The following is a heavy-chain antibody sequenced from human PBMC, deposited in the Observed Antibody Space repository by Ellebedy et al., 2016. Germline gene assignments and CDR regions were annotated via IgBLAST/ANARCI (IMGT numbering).Heavy chain of an antibody. V-gene: IGHV3-23*01. CDR2: ISGSGGST. CDR1: GFMFSDYA. Sequence: GGSLRLSCAASGFMFSDYAISWVRQAPGKGLEWVSGISGSGGSTFYADSVKGRFTISRDNSKKTVSLQVNSLRVEDTAVYYCAKEILLAGKPEYFDNWGRGTLVSVS. D-gene: IGHD2-8*02. CDR3: AKEILLAGKPEYFDN. J-gene: IGHJ1*01.